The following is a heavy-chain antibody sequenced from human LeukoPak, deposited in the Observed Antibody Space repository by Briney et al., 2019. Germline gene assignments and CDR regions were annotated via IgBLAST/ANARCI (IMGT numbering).Heavy chain of an antibody. J-gene: IGHJ4*02. CDR2: INSEARST. CDR3: ARGTQYSGDDSHYFDF. Sequence: GGSLRLSCAASGFTFSSYWMHWVRQAPGEGLVWVSRINSEARSTIYADSVKGRFTISRDNAKNTLYLQMNSLRAEDTAVYYCARGTQYSGDDSHYFDFWGQGTLVTVSS. CDR1: GFTFSSYW. V-gene: IGHV3-74*01. D-gene: IGHD5-12*01.